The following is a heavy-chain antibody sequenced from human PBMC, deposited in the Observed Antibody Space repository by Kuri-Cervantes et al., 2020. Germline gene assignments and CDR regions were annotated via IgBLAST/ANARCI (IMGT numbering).Heavy chain of an antibody. J-gene: IGHJ3*02. D-gene: IGHD2-2*01. Sequence: ASVKVSCKASGYTFTNYAIHWVRQAPGQRLEWMGWINAGNGNTKYSQKFQGRVTITRDTSASTAYMELSSLRSEDTAVYYCARWGQYQLPARMVGAFDIWGQGTMVTVSS. V-gene: IGHV1-3*01. CDR1: GYTFTNYA. CDR3: ARWGQYQLPARMVGAFDI. CDR2: INAGNGNT.